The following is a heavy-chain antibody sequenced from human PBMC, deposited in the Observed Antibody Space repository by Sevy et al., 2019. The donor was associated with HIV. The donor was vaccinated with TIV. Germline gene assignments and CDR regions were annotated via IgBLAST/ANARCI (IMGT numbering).Heavy chain of an antibody. V-gene: IGHV3-23*01. CDR2: ISGTGDYT. CDR3: AKKMGGGSGMAFLVDF. CDR1: GFTFSSFA. D-gene: IGHD5-18*01. J-gene: IGHJ4*02. Sequence: GGSLRLSCAASGFTFSSFAMGWVRQAPGKGLDWISVISGTGDYTYYADSVKGRFTISRDNSKNTLFLQMNSLRAEDTAIFYCAKKMGGGSGMAFLVDFWGQRTLVTVSS.